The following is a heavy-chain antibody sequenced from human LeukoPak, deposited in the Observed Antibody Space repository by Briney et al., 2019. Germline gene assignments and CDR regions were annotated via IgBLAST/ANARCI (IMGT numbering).Heavy chain of an antibody. J-gene: IGHJ6*03. CDR1: GGSISSGGYY. CDR2: IYHSGST. V-gene: IGHV4-30-2*01. D-gene: IGHD3-10*01. Sequence: PSQTLSLTCTVSGGSISSGGYYWSWIRQPPGKGLEWIGYIYHSGSTYYNPSLKSRVTISVDRSKNQFSLKLSSVTAADTAVYYCAREKGSGSYYYYYYMDVWGKGTTVTVSS. CDR3: AREKGSGSYYYYYYMDV.